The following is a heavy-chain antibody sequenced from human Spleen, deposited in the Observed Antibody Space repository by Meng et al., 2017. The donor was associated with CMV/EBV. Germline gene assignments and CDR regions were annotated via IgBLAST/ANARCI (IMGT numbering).Heavy chain of an antibody. Sequence: ASVKVSCKASGYTFTSYGISWVRQAPGQGLEWMGWISAYNGDTDSAQSLQGRVTMTIDTSTATAYMDLRSLRSDDTAMYYCASGKGSTSVYFDYWGQGTLVTVSS. V-gene: IGHV1-18*01. CDR2: ISAYNGDT. CDR1: GYTFTSYG. D-gene: IGHD1-26*01. J-gene: IGHJ4*02. CDR3: ASGKGSTSVYFDY.